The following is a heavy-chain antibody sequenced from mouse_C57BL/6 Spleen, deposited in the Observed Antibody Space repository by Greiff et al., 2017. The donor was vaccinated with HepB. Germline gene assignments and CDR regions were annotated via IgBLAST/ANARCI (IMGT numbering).Heavy chain of an antibody. D-gene: IGHD2-3*01. V-gene: IGHV1-18*01. CDR1: GYTFTDYN. Sequence: EVMLVESGPELVKPGASVKIPCKASGYTFTDYNMDWVKQSHGKSLEWIGDINPNNGGTIYNQKFKGKATLTVDKSSSTAYMELRSLTSEDTAVYYWARGGCLLRGFAYWGQGTLVTVSA. CDR3: ARGGCLLRGFAY. J-gene: IGHJ3*01. CDR2: INPNNGGT.